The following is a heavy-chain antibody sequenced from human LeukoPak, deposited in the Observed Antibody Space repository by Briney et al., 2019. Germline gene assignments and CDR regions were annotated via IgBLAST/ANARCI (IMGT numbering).Heavy chain of an antibody. CDR3: ARDWTTYDSSGYFGRAIDY. V-gene: IGHV1-18*01. CDR1: GYTFTSYG. J-gene: IGHJ4*02. CDR2: ISAYNGNT. D-gene: IGHD3-22*01. Sequence: ASVKVSCKASGYTFTSYGISWVRQAPGQGLEWMGWISAYNGNTNYAQKLQGRVTMTTDTSTSTAYMELRSLRSDDKAVYYCARDWTTYDSSGYFGRAIDYWGQGTLVTVSS.